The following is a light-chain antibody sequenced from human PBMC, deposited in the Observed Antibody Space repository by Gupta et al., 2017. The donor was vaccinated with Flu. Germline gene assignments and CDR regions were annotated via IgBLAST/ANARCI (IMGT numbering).Light chain of an antibody. J-gene: IGLJ2*01. CDR3: QNWGTGTYVG. CDR1: SGHSSYA. CDR2: LNSDGSH. Sequence: SASLGASVKLTCTLSSGHSSYAIAWHQQQPEKGPRYLMKLNSDGSHTKGDGIPDRFSGSSSGAERYLTISSLQSEDEADDDCQNWGTGTYVGCGGGTKM. V-gene: IGLV4-69*01.